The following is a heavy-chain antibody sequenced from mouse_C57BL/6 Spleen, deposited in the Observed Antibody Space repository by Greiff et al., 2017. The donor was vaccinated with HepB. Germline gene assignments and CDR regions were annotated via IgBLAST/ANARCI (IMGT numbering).Heavy chain of an antibody. J-gene: IGHJ4*01. CDR2: INPSNGGT. CDR1: GYTFTSYW. D-gene: IGHD4-1*01. V-gene: IGHV1-53*01. CDR3: ARGGREENWDGAMDD. Sequence: VQLQQPGTELVKPGASVKLSCKASGYTFTSYWMHWVKQRPGQGLEWIGNINPSNGGTNYNEKFKSKATLTVDKSSSTAYMQLNSLTSGDSAVYYCARGGREENWDGAMDDWGQGTSVTVSS.